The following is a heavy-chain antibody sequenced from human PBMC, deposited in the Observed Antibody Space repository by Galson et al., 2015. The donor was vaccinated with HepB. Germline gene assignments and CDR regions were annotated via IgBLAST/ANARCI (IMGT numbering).Heavy chain of an antibody. V-gene: IGHV1-46*01. CDR1: GYTFSTYY. CDR2: INPGSGNT. D-gene: IGHD3-10*01. CDR3: ARGGVVTMVRGVIITQRTAGYYYYGMDV. J-gene: IGHJ6*02. Sequence: SVKVSCKASGYTFSTYYMHWVRQAPGQGLEWVGIINPGSGNTNYAQKFLGRVTMTRDTSTSTAYMELSSLRSEDTAVYYCARGGVVTMVRGVIITQRTAGYYYYGMDVWGQGTTVTVSS.